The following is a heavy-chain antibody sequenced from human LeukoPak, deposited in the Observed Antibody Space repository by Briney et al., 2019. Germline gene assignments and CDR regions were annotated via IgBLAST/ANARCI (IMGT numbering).Heavy chain of an antibody. CDR3: ARGGYSFDY. Sequence: GGSLRPSCAASGFSLSGYWMTWVREAPGKGLEWVARLHADGVEQNYVDSVTGRFTMSRDNAKNSLDLQMNSLRVEDTAVYYCARGGYSFDYLGQGTLVAVSS. CDR1: GFSLSGYW. V-gene: IGHV3-7*01. CDR2: LHADGVEQ. J-gene: IGHJ4*02. D-gene: IGHD5-18*01.